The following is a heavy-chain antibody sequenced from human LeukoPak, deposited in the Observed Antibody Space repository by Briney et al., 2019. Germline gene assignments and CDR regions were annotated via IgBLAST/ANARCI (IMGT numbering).Heavy chain of an antibody. CDR2: IYYSGST. J-gene: IGHJ4*02. CDR1: GGSISSYY. Sequence: SETLSLTCTVSGGSISSYYWSWIRQPPGKGLEWIGYIYYSGSTNYNPSLKSRDTISVDTSKNQFSLKLSSVTAADTAVYYCARDRGSGYGYWGQGTLVTVSS. D-gene: IGHD3-22*01. V-gene: IGHV4-59*01. CDR3: ARDRGSGYGY.